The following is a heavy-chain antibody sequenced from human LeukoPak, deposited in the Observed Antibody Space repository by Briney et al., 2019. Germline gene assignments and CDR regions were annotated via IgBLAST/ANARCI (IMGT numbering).Heavy chain of an antibody. V-gene: IGHV1-18*01. CDR2: ISAYNGNT. Sequence: ASVTVSCKSSAYTFTNYGISWVRQAPGQGLEWMGWISAYNGNTNYAQKLQGRVTMTTDTSTSTAYMELRSLRSDDTAVYYCARDPRYCSSTSCPRGAFDIWGQGTMVTVSS. J-gene: IGHJ3*02. D-gene: IGHD2-2*01. CDR3: ARDPRYCSSTSCPRGAFDI. CDR1: AYTFTNYG.